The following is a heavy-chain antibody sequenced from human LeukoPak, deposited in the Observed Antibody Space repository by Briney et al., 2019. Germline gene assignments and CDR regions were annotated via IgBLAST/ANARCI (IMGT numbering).Heavy chain of an antibody. CDR1: GYTFTSYV. Sequence: ASVNVSCKPSGYTFTSYVMHWVREAPGQRREWMGWINAGKGNTKYSKKFQGRVTITRETSASTAYKELSSLRSEDTAVYYGARDSKGGWYYYDSSGYLAYWGQGTLVTVAS. V-gene: IGHV1-3*01. D-gene: IGHD3-22*01. CDR2: INAGKGNT. CDR3: ARDSKGGWYYYDSSGYLAY. J-gene: IGHJ4*02.